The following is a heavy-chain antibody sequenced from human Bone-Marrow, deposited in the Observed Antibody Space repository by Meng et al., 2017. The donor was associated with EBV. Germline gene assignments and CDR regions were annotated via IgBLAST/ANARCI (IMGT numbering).Heavy chain of an antibody. Sequence: LQLQASGSGLVKPSQTLSLTCVVSGGSIASGGYSWSWIRQPPGKGLEWIGYIYHSGSTSYNPSLKSRVTISVDRSKNQFSLKLNSVTAADTAVYYCARGDDSSGLDYWGQGTLVTVSS. D-gene: IGHD3-22*01. CDR3: ARGDDSSGLDY. J-gene: IGHJ4*02. CDR2: IYHSGST. V-gene: IGHV4-30-2*01. CDR1: GGSIASGGYS.